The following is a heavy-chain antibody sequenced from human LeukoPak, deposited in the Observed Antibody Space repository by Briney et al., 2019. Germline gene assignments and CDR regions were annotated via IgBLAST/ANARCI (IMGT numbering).Heavy chain of an antibody. Sequence: GGPLRLSCAASGFTFSSSAMSWVRQAPGKGLEWVSSISGSGSGGSTYYADSVKGRFTVSRDNSKNTLYLQMNSLRAEDTAVYYCAKNMRSGQWLTVDAFDIWGQGTMVTVSS. CDR1: GFTFSSSA. J-gene: IGHJ3*02. D-gene: IGHD6-19*01. CDR3: AKNMRSGQWLTVDAFDI. V-gene: IGHV3-23*01. CDR2: ISGSGSGGST.